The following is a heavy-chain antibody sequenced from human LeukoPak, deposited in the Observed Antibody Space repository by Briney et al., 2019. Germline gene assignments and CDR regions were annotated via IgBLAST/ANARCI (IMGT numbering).Heavy chain of an antibody. CDR1: GFTFSDHY. CDR3: ATSVVPATPFDY. Sequence: PGGSLRLSCAASGFTFSDHYMDWVRQAPGKGLEWVGRSRNKANSYTTEYAASVGGRFTISRDDSKTSMFLHMNSLKTEDTAMYYCATSVVPATPFDYWGQGTLVIVSS. V-gene: IGHV3-72*01. CDR2: SRNKANSYTT. D-gene: IGHD2-21*02. J-gene: IGHJ4*02.